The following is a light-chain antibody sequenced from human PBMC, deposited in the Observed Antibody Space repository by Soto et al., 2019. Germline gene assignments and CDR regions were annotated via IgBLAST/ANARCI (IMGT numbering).Light chain of an antibody. V-gene: IGKV3-20*01. Sequence: EIVLTQSPGTLSLSPGDRATLSCRASQSLSSTYVAWHQHRPGQTPRLLIFGTSSRATGIPDRFSGSGSGTDFTLTIGRLEPEDFAVYYCQQYGSSPYSFGQGTKLEMK. CDR2: GTS. CDR3: QQYGSSPYS. J-gene: IGKJ2*03. CDR1: QSLSSTY.